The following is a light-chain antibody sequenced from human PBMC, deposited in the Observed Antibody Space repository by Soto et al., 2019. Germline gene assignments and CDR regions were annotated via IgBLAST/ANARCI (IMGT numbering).Light chain of an antibody. Sequence: EIQVTQAPSTLSASVGDRVTITCRASQSISSWLAWYQQKPGKAPKLLIYDASSLESGVPSRFSGSGSGTEFTLTISRLEPEDFAVYYCQQYGSSGTFGQGTKVDIK. CDR3: QQYGSSGT. J-gene: IGKJ1*01. CDR2: DAS. CDR1: QSISSW. V-gene: IGKV1-5*01.